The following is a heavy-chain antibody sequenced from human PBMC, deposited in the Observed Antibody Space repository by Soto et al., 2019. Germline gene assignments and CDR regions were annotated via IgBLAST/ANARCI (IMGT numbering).Heavy chain of an antibody. Sequence: GLPMRLRSAVAEGTSRSFSRNFVRKNPGSGPEWVSYISSSSNSIYYADSVKGRFTISRDNAKNSLHLQMNSLRAEDTAVYYCAGPVECSPTSCIRRVQGTLVTVSS. V-gene: IGHV3-48*01. J-gene: IGHJ4*02. CDR3: AGPVECSPTSCIR. CDR1: EGTSRSFS. D-gene: IGHD2-15*01. CDR2: ISSSSNSI.